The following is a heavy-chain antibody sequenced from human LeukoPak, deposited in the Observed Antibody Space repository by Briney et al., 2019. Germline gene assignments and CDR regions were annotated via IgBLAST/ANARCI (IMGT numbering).Heavy chain of an antibody. J-gene: IGHJ1*01. V-gene: IGHV4-38-2*02. CDR1: DYSISSGYY. CDR2: IYYSGST. D-gene: IGHD6-19*01. Sequence: SETLSLTCTVSDYSISSGYYWGWIRQPPGKGLEWIGSIYYSGSTYYNPSLKSRVTISVDTSKNQFSLKLSSVTAADTAVYYCASVSGGYGDFQHWGQGTLVTVSS. CDR3: ASVSGGYGDFQH.